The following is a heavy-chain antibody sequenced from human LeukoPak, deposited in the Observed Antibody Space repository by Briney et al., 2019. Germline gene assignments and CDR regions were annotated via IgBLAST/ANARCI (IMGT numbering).Heavy chain of an antibody. D-gene: IGHD2-15*01. CDR3: AKGLKGCSGSSCYYFFDF. V-gene: IGHV3-23*01. CDR2: ITGSGGDA. CDR1: GFTFGNYA. J-gene: IGHJ4*02. Sequence: GGSLRLSCAASGFTFGNYAMNWVRQAPGKGLEWVSSITGSGGDAYYADSVKGRFTISRDNSKNTLDLQMNSLRAEDTAVYYCAKGLKGCSGSSCYYFFDFWGQGALITVSS.